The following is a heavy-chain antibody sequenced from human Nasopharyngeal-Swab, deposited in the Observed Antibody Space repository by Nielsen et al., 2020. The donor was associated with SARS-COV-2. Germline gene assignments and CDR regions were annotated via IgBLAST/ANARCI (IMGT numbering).Heavy chain of an antibody. CDR2: IAHDASNE. CDR1: GFTFSNSA. D-gene: IGHD4-17*01. CDR3: ARDAPAHYGAFY. J-gene: IGHJ4*02. Sequence: GESLKISCAASGFTFSNSAMTWVRQAPGKGLEWVAFIAHDASNEYYGDSVKGRFSISRDSSKNTLYLQMDSLRGEDTAVYYCARDAPAHYGAFYWGRGTLVTVSS. V-gene: IGHV3-30*03.